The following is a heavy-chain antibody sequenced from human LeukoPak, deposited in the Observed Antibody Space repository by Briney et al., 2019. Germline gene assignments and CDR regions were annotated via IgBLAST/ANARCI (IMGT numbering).Heavy chain of an antibody. CDR2: ISTDNGNT. J-gene: IGHJ4*02. CDR3: ARGYSYGYGPLDY. Sequence: ASVKVSCKASGYTFTTYYMHWVRQAPGQGLEWMGWISTDNGNTDYAPSLQGRVTMTTDTSTSTAYMELRSLRSDDTAVYYCARGYSYGYGPLDYWGQGTLVTVSA. CDR1: GYTFTTYY. D-gene: IGHD5-18*01. V-gene: IGHV1-18*04.